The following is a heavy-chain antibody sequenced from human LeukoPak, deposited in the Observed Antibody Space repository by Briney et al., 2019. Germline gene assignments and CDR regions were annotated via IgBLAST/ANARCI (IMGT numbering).Heavy chain of an antibody. CDR2: INHSGST. V-gene: IGHV4-34*01. D-gene: IGHD3-22*01. Sequence: SETLSLTCAVYGGSFSGYYWSWIRPPPGKGLEWIGEINHSGSTNYNPSLKSRVTISVDTSKNQFSLKLSSVAAADTAVYYCAREGSYYDSSGLNYYYGMTSGAKGPRSPSP. CDR1: GGSFSGYY. CDR3: AREGSYYDSSGLNYYYGMTS. J-gene: IGHJ6*02.